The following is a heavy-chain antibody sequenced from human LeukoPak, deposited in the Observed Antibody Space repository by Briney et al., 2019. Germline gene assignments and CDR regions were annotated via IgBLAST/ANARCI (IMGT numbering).Heavy chain of an antibody. V-gene: IGHV4-30-4*08. CDR2: IYYSGST. CDR1: GGSISSGDYY. CDR3: ASHGGNPDCFDY. D-gene: IGHD4-23*01. Sequence: SETLSLTCTVSGGSISSGDYYWSWIRQPPGKGLEWIGYIYYSGSTYYNPSLKSRVTISVDTSKNQFSLKLSSVTAADTAVYYCASHGGNPDCFDYWGQGTLVTVSS. J-gene: IGHJ4*02.